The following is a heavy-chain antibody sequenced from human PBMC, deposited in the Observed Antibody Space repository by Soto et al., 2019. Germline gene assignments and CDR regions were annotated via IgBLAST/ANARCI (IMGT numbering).Heavy chain of an antibody. Sequence: PSETLSHTCPVSGGSISSYYWRWIRPPPGKGLEWIGYIYYSGSTNYNPPLKSRVTISLDTSKNQFSLKLSSVTAADTAVYYCAREGITTNFDYWGQGTLVTVSS. CDR3: AREGITTNFDY. D-gene: IGHD3-10*01. CDR1: GGSISSYY. J-gene: IGHJ4*02. CDR2: IYYSGST. V-gene: IGHV4-59*12.